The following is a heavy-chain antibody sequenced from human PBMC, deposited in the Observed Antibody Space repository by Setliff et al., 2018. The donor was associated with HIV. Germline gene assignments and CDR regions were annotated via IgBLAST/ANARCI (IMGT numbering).Heavy chain of an antibody. Sequence: SETLSLTCTVSGGSISSSNYYWHWMRQPPGKGLEWIGSIYYSGSTHYKSSLKSRVTISVDTSKNQFSLRLSSVTAADTAAYYCARGGGPDTNFDSWGRGTLVTVSS. J-gene: IGHJ4*02. CDR2: IYYSGST. CDR1: GGSISSSNYY. V-gene: IGHV4-39*07. CDR3: ARGGGPDTNFDS.